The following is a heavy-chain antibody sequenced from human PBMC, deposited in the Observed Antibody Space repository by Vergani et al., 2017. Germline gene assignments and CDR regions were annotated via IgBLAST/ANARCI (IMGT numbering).Heavy chain of an antibody. Sequence: QVQLVESGGGVVQPGRSLRLSCAASGFTFSSYGMHWVRQAPGKGLEWVAVISYDGSNKYYADSVKGRFTISRDNSKNTLYLQMNSLRAEDTAVYYCARDSIHYYYYYYMDVWGKGTTVTVSS. CDR2: ISYDGSNK. V-gene: IGHV3-30*03. CDR1: GFTFSSYG. CDR3: ARDSIHYYYYYYMDV. J-gene: IGHJ6*03. D-gene: IGHD2-2*02.